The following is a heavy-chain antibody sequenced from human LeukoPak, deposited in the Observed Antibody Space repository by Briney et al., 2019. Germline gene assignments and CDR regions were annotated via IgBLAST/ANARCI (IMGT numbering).Heavy chain of an antibody. CDR3: ARGIHYYDSSGYYYYYYYMDV. D-gene: IGHD3-22*01. J-gene: IGHJ6*03. Sequence: SETLSLTCTVSGGSISSYYWSWIRQPPGKGLEWSGEINHSGSTNYNPSLKSRVTISVDTSKNQLSLKLSSVTAADTAVYYCARGIHYYDSSGYYYYYYYMDVWGKGTTVTVSS. CDR1: GGSISSYY. CDR2: INHSGST. V-gene: IGHV4-34*01.